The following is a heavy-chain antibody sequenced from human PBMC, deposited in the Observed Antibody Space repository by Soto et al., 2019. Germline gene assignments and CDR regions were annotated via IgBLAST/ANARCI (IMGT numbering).Heavy chain of an antibody. V-gene: IGHV1-69*02. CDR2: IIPILGIA. J-gene: IGHJ3*02. CDR1: GGTFSSYT. D-gene: IGHD3-3*01. Sequence: ASVKVSCKASGGTFSSYTISWVRQAPGQGLELMGRIIPILGIANYAQKFQGRVTITADKSTSTAYMELSSLRSEDTAVYYCARGDYDFWSGYYRNHDAFDIWGQGTMVTVSS. CDR3: ARGDYDFWSGYYRNHDAFDI.